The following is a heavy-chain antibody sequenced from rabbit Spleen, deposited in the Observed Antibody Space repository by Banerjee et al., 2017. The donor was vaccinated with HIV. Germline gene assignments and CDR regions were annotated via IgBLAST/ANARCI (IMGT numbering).Heavy chain of an antibody. CDR2: IAGSSSGFT. CDR1: GFSFSNKAV. V-gene: IGHV1S45*01. D-gene: IGHD1-1*01. Sequence: QEQLLESGGGLVKPEGSLKLSCTGSGFSFSNKAVMCWVRQAPGKGLEWIACIAGSSSGFTYSATWAKGRFTCSKTSSTTVTLQMTTLTAVDTATYFCARDTSSSFSSYGMDLWGQGTLVTVS. J-gene: IGHJ6*01. CDR3: ARDTSSSFSSYGMDL.